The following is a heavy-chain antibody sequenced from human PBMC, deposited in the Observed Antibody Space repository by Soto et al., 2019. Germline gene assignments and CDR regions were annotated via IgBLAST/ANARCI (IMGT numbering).Heavy chain of an antibody. CDR1: GFTFDDYA. V-gene: IGHV3-9*01. CDR3: VQDLTPLMISYGTVIATAFDY. D-gene: IGHD3-16*02. J-gene: IGHJ4*02. CDR2: ISWNSASV. Sequence: EAQLVESGGGLVQPGRSLRLSCAASGFTFDDYAMHWVRQAPGKGLEWVSGISWNSASVGYAESVKGRFTISRDKDNNSPYLQITSLRVEDTALYYCVQDLTPLMISYGTVIATAFDYWGQGTLVTVSS.